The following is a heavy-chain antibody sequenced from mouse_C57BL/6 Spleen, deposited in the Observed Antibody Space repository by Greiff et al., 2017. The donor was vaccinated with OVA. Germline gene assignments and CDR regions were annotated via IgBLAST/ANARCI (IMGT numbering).Heavy chain of an antibody. CDR1: GYTFTDYN. J-gene: IGHJ3*01. V-gene: IGHV1-22*01. CDR2: INPNNGGT. Sequence: VHVKQSGPELVKPGASVKMSCKASGYTFTDYNMHWVKQSHGKSLEWIGYINPNNGGTSYNQKFKGKATLTVNKSSSTAYMELRSLTSEDSAVYYCADLAWFAYWGQGTLVTVSA. CDR3: ADLAWFAY.